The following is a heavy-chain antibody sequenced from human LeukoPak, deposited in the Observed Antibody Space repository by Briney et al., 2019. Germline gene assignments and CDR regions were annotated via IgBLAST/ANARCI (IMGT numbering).Heavy chain of an antibody. J-gene: IGHJ4*02. CDR3: ARGGYSYGYFVGRFDY. CDR1: GGSISNSRYY. Sequence: PSETLSLTCSVSGGSISNSRYYWGWIRQTPGKGLEWIGSMFYNGNINYNPSLKSRVTMSVDTPKSHFSLKLSSVTAADTAVYYCARGGYSYGYFVGRFDYWGQGTLVTVSS. CDR2: MFYNGNI. D-gene: IGHD5-18*01. V-gene: IGHV4-39*07.